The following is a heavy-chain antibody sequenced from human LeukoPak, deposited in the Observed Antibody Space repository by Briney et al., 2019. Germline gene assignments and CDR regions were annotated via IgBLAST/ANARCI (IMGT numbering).Heavy chain of an antibody. D-gene: IGHD6-19*01. Sequence: PGMSLTLSCAASGFTFSSYAIHWVRQAPGKGLEWVAVAWSDGKYKYYGDSVKGRFTISKDNSNNTLYLQMNSLRAEDTAVYYCAKDLGHSSACDSWGQGTRVTVSS. V-gene: IGHV3-33*06. CDR3: AKDLGHSSACDS. CDR1: GFTFSSYA. J-gene: IGHJ4*02. CDR2: AWSDGKYK.